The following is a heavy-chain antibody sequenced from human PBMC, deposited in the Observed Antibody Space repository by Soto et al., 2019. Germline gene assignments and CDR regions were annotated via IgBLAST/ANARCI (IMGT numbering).Heavy chain of an antibody. CDR2: INQDGSER. D-gene: IGHD2-2*01. V-gene: IGHV3-7*01. Sequence: EVQLVESGGGLVQPGGSLRLSCAASGFTFSSSWMSWVRQAPGRGLEWVSNINQDGSERNYVDSVKGRIIISRDNTKNSMYLQMTDLRAEETAMYYCETTSSCAFWGQGTLVTVSS. CDR1: GFTFSSSW. CDR3: ETTSSCAF. J-gene: IGHJ4*02.